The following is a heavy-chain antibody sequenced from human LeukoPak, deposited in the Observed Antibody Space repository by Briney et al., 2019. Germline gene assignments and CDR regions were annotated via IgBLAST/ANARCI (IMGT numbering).Heavy chain of an antibody. CDR3: ARGPRYCSGGSCN. CDR1: GFTFSSYS. Sequence: GGSLRLSCAASGFTFSSYSMNWVRQAPGKGLEWVSSISSSSSSSYIYYADSVKGRFTISRDNAKNSLYLQMNSLRAEDTDVYYCARGPRYCSGGSCNWGQGTLVTVSS. D-gene: IGHD2-15*01. V-gene: IGHV3-21*01. CDR2: ISSSSSSSYI. J-gene: IGHJ4*02.